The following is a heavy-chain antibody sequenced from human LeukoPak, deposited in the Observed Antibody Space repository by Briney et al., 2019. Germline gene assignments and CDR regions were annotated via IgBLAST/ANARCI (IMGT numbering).Heavy chain of an antibody. CDR1: VYTFTTYD. V-gene: IGHV1-8*03. CDR3: ARVAGSIDY. CDR2: MNPNSGYT. Sequence: ASVKVSFTASVYTFTTYDINWVRQATGQGLEWMGWMNPNSGYTGYAQKFQGRVTITRDTSISTAYMELSSLRSEDTAVYYCARVAGSIDYWGQGTLVTVSS. D-gene: IGHD6-19*01. J-gene: IGHJ4*02.